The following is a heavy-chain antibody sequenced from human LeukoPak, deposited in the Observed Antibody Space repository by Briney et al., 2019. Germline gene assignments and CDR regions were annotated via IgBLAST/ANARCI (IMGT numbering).Heavy chain of an antibody. CDR3: ARIGYCNGTDCHDAFDI. J-gene: IGHJ3*02. Sequence: ASVKVSCKASGYSLTGYYIHWVRQAPGQGLECMGWINPNSGDTDNAQKFEGWVTMTRDTSISTVYMEMNRLKSDDTAVYFCARIGYCNGTDCHDAFDIWGQGTMVTVSS. CDR2: INPNSGDT. CDR1: GYSLTGYY. V-gene: IGHV1-2*04. D-gene: IGHD2-15*01.